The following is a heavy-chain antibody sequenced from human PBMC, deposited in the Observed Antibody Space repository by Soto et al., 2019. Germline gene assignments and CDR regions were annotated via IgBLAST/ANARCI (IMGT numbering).Heavy chain of an antibody. V-gene: IGHV4-59*01. CDR3: ARDPTVTTKNDAFDI. CDR2: ISYSGST. CDR1: GGSISSYY. J-gene: IGHJ3*02. Sequence: QVQLQESGPGLVKPSETLSLTCTVSGGSISSYYWSWIRQPPGKRLEWLGYISYSGSTNYNPSLKSRVTISADTSKNQFSLKLSSVTTADTAVYYCARDPTVTTKNDAFDIWGRGTMVTVSS. D-gene: IGHD4-17*01.